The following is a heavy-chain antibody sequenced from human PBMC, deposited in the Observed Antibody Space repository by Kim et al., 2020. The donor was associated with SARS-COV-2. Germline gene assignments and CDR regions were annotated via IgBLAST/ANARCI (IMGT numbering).Heavy chain of an antibody. D-gene: IGHD4-17*01. J-gene: IGHJ4*02. CDR3: AGEAENDYGGNLGRMNDY. CDR2: ISYDGSNK. V-gene: IGHV3-30*04. Sequence: GGSLRLSCAASGFTFSSYAMHWVRQAPGKGLEWVAVISYDGSNKYYADSVKGRFTISRDNSKNTLYLQMNSLRAEDTAVYYCAGEAENDYGGNLGRMNDYWGQGTLVTVSS. CDR1: GFTFSSYA.